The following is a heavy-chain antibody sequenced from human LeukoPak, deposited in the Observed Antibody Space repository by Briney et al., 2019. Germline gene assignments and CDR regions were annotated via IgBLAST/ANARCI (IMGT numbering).Heavy chain of an antibody. V-gene: IGHV4-4*07. CDR2: IYTSGST. D-gene: IGHD2-2*01. CDR1: GGSISSYY. CDR3: ARGGLAFGYCSSTSCPIRQPFDY. J-gene: IGHJ4*02. Sequence: SETLSLTCTVSGGSISSYYGRWIRQPAGKGLEWIGRIYTSGSTNYNPSLKSRVTMSVDTSKSQFSLKLSSVTAADTAVYYCARGGLAFGYCSSTSCPIRQPFDYWGQGTLVTVSS.